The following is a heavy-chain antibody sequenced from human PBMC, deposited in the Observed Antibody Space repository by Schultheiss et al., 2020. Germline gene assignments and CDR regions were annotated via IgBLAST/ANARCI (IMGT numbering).Heavy chain of an antibody. CDR1: GGSISSGGYY. D-gene: IGHD6-13*01. V-gene: IGHV4-31*03. Sequence: SETLSLTCTVSGGSISSGGYYWSWIRQHPGKGLEWIGYIYYSGSTYYNPSLKSRVTISVDTSKNQFSLKLSSVTAADTAVYYCARERQQLDNWFDPWGQGTLVTVSS. J-gene: IGHJ5*02. CDR3: ARERQQLDNWFDP. CDR2: IYYSGST.